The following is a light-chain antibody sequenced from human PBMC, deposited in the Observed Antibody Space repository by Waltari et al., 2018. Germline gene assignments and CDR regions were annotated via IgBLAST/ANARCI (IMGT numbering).Light chain of an antibody. Sequence: QSALPPPASVSGSPGQSITISCLGSSSDVGAFKYVSWFQQHPGKAPKLIIYDASTRPSGTSDRFSGSKSGNTASLTISGLQAEDEADYYCSSYTTSRTWVFGGGTKLTVL. CDR2: DAS. CDR1: SSDVGAFKY. V-gene: IGLV2-14*03. J-gene: IGLJ3*02. CDR3: SSYTTSRTWV.